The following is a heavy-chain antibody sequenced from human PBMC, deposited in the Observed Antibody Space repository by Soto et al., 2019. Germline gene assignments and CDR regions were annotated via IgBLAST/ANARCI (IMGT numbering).Heavy chain of an antibody. V-gene: IGHV1-69*06. J-gene: IGHJ6*02. CDR2: IIPIFGTA. CDR1: GGTFSSYA. CDR3: ARAYCGGDCYSYYYYYGMDV. Sequence: QVQLVQSGAEVKKPGSSVKVSCKASGGTFSSYAISWVRQAPGQGLEWMGGIIPIFGTANYAQKFQGRVTITADKSTSTAYMELNSLRSEDTAVYYCARAYCGGDCYSYYYYYGMDVWGQGTTVTVSS. D-gene: IGHD2-21*02.